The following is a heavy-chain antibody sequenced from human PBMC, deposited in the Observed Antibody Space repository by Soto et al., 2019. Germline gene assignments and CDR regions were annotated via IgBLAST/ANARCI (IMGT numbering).Heavy chain of an antibody. V-gene: IGHV4-39*01. CDR1: GGSISSSSHY. D-gene: IGHD3-3*01. CDR2: SYYRGST. Sequence: QLQLQESGPGLVKPSETRSLTCTVSGGSISSSSHYWGWTRQSPGTHLEWIGSSYYRGSTHYNPSRKTRVTISVDASNNQVSLKVSSVTAADTAVYYCATGDVFGVATPFFEYWGRGILVTVS. CDR3: ATGDVFGVATPFFEY. J-gene: IGHJ4*01.